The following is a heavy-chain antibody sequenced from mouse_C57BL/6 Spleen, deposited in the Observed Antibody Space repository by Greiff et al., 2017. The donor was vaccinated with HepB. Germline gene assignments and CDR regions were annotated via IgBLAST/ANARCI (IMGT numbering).Heavy chain of an antibody. J-gene: IGHJ2*01. CDR3: ARGKGYYGNCDY. CDR2: INPNNGGT. CDR1: GYTFTDYY. Sequence: EVQLQQSGPELVKPGASVKISCKASGYTFTDYYMNWVKQSHGKSLEWIGDINPNNGGTSYNQKFKGKATLTVDKSSSTAYMELRSLTSEDSAVYYCARGKGYYGNCDYWGQGTTLTVSS. V-gene: IGHV1-26*01. D-gene: IGHD2-1*01.